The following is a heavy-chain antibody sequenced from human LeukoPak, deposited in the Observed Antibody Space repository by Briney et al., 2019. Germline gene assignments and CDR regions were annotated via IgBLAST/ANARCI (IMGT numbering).Heavy chain of an antibody. J-gene: IGHJ4*02. CDR2: ISYDGSNK. V-gene: IGHV3-30-3*01. CDR3: ARSPPGHPLPFVDY. CDR1: GFTFSSYA. Sequence: GRSLRLSCAASGFTFSSYAMHWVSQAPGKGLEWVAVISYDGSNKYYADSVRGRFTISRDNSKNTLYLQMNSLRAEDTAVYYCARSPPGHPLPFVDYWGQGTLVTVSS.